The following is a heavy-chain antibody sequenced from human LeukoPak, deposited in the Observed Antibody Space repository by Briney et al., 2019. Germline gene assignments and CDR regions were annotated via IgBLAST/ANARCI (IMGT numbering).Heavy chain of an antibody. Sequence: PSETLSLTCTVSGDSMRSYYWSWMRQPPGKGLEWIGYSHYSGSTNNNPSLKSRVTISVDTSKNQFSLKVSSVTAADTAVYYCARDLNAYDSSGYHFDYWGQGTLVTVS. V-gene: IGHV4-59*01. CDR2: SHYSGST. D-gene: IGHD3-22*01. CDR1: GDSMRSYY. J-gene: IGHJ4*02. CDR3: ARDLNAYDSSGYHFDY.